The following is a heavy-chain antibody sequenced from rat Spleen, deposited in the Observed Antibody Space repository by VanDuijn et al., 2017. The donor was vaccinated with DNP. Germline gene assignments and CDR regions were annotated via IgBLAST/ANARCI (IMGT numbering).Heavy chain of an antibody. CDR1: GFSLTSYD. Sequence: QVQLKESGPGLVQPSQTLSLTCTVSGFSLTSYDVHWVRQPPGKGLEWMGRIQNGGSTDYNSALKSRLSISRDTSKSQVFLKLNRLQTEDTATYYCARDLIIRDTTSAMDAWGQGTSVTVSS. D-gene: IGHD4-3*01. CDR2: IQNGGST. CDR3: ARDLIIRDTTSAMDA. J-gene: IGHJ4*01. V-gene: IGHV2S1*01.